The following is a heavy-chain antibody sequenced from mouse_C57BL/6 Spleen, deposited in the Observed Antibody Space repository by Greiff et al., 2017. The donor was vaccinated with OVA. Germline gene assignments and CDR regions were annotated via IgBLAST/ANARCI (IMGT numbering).Heavy chain of an antibody. CDR2: IDPSDSET. CDR1: GYTFTSYW. J-gene: IGHJ1*03. Sequence: QVQLKQPGAELVRPGSSVKLSCKASGYTFTSYWMHWVKQRPIQGLEWIGNIDPSDSETHYNQKFKDKATLTVDKSSSTAYMQLSSLTSEDSAVYYCARGGQTGTNWYFDVWGTGTTVTVSS. V-gene: IGHV1-52*01. CDR3: ARGGQTGTNWYFDV. D-gene: IGHD4-1*01.